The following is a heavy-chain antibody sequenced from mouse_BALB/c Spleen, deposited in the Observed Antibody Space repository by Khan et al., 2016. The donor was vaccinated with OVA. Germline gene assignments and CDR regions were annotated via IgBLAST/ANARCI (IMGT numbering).Heavy chain of an antibody. CDR2: ISYSGST. Sequence: EVQLVESGPGLVKPSQSLSLTCTVTGYSITSGYGWNWIRQFPGNTLEWMGYISYSGSTNYNPSLKSRISITQDTSKNQFFLQLNSVTTEDTATYYCARTARIKYWGQGTTLTVSS. CDR1: GYSITSGYG. J-gene: IGHJ2*01. V-gene: IGHV3-2*02. CDR3: ARTARIKY. D-gene: IGHD1-2*01.